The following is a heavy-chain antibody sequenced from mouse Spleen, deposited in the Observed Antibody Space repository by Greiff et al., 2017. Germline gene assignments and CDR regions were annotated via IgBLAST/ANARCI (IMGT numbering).Heavy chain of an antibody. CDR1: GYTFTSYW. Sequence: QVQLKQPGAELVKPGASVKLSCKASGYTFTSYWMQWVKQRPGQGLEWIGEIDPSDSYTNYNQKFKGKATLTVDTSSSTAYMQLSSLTSEDSAVYYCARSPYGYDGGNAMDYWGQGTSVTVSS. J-gene: IGHJ4*01. D-gene: IGHD2-2*01. V-gene: IGHV1-50*01. CDR2: IDPSDSYT. CDR3: ARSPYGYDGGNAMDY.